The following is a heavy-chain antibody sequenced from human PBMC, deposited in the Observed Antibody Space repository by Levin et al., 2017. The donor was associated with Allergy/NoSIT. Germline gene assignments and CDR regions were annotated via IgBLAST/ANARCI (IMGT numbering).Heavy chain of an antibody. CDR3: ARARRGVAAAGNEARYYYYYGMDV. D-gene: IGHD6-13*01. V-gene: IGHV4-34*01. Sequence: SETLSLTCAVYGGSFSGYYWSWIRQPPGKGLEWIGEINHSGSTNYNPSLKSRVTISVDTSKNQFSLKLSSVTAADTAVYYCARARRGVAAAGNEARYYYYYGMDVWGQGTTVTVSS. J-gene: IGHJ6*02. CDR2: INHSGST. CDR1: GGSFSGYY.